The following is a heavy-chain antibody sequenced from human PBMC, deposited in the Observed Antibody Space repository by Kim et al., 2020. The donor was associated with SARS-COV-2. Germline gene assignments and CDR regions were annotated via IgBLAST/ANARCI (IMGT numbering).Heavy chain of an antibody. D-gene: IGHD2-2*01. CDR3: ARQYSTARRDLDY. CDR1: GYTFTNYW. J-gene: IGHJ4*02. Sequence: GESLKISCKGSGYTFTNYWIAWVRQMPGKGLEYMGIIFPGDSDARYSPSFQGQVTMSADRSINTAYLQWSSLKASDTATYYCARQYSTARRDLDYWGQGSLGHVS. CDR2: IFPGDSDA. V-gene: IGHV5-51*01.